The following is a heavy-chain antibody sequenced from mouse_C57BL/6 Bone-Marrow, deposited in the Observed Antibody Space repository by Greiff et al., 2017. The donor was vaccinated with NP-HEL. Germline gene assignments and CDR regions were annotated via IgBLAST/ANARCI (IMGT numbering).Heavy chain of an antibody. J-gene: IGHJ3*01. CDR3: ASPIYDGYYPDLAY. CDR2: IWSGGST. V-gene: IGHV2-2*01. D-gene: IGHD2-3*01. CDR1: GFSLTSYG. Sequence: VQGVESGPGLVQPSQCLSITCTVSGFSLTSYGVHWVRQSPGKGLEWLGVIWSGGSTDYNAAFISRLSISKDNSKSQVFFKMNSLQADDTAIYYCASPIYDGYYPDLAYWGQGTLVTVSA.